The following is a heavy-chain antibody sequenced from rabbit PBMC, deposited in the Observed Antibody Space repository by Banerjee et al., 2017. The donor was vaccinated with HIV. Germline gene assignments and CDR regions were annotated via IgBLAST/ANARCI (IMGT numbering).Heavy chain of an antibody. J-gene: IGHJ4*01. CDR2: IYAGSSGST. V-gene: IGHV1S45*01. Sequence: QEQLVESGGGLVQPEGSLTLTCTASGFSFSSSYWICWVRQAPGKGLEWIACIYAGSSGSTYYASWAKGRFTISKTSSTTVTLQMTSLTAADTATYFCARERDAYTSSSDSLWGQGTLVTVS. D-gene: IGHD1-1*01. CDR3: ARERDAYTSSSDSL. CDR1: GFSFSSSYW.